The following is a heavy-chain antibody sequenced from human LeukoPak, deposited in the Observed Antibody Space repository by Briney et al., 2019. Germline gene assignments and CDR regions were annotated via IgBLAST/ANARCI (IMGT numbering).Heavy chain of an antibody. D-gene: IGHD6-13*01. CDR3: AKGSSSSRPYYFDS. CDR2: IWYDGSNK. J-gene: IGHJ4*02. CDR1: GFTFSSYG. Sequence: GRSLRLSCAASGFTFSSYGMHWVRQAPGKGLEWVAVIWYDGSNKYYADSVKGRFTISRDNSKNTLFLEMNSLRAGDTAVYYCAKGSSSSRPYYFDSWGLGTLVIVPS. V-gene: IGHV3-33*06.